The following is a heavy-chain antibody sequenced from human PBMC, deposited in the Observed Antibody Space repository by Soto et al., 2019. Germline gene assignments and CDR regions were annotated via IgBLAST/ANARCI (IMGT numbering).Heavy chain of an antibody. CDR2: IYYSGYSGTT. D-gene: IGHD3-3*01. J-gene: IGHJ4*02. CDR1: GGSISSSSYY. V-gene: IGHV4-39*01. CDR3: VRTSEWSVLDN. Sequence: QLQLQESGPGLVKPSETLSLKCTVSGGSISSSSYYWGWIRQPPGKGLEWIGNIYYSGYSGTTYYNPSLKSRLTISVDTSNNQFSLKLSSVTAADTAVYFCVRTSEWSVLDNWGQGTLVIVSS.